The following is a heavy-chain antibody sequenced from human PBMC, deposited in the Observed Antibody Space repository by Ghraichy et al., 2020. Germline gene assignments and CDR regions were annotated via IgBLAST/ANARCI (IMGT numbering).Heavy chain of an antibody. CDR3: ATDISYDSSAYYS. D-gene: IGHD3-22*01. V-gene: IGHV3-7*01. J-gene: IGHJ4*02. CDR2: IKDDGSEK. Sequence: GGSLRLSCATSGFTFSRYWMSWVRQAPGKGLEWVANIKDDGSEKHYVDFVKGRFTISRDNAKNSLYLQMNSLRAEDTAVYFCATDISYDSSAYYSWGQGTLVTVSS. CDR1: GFTFSRYW.